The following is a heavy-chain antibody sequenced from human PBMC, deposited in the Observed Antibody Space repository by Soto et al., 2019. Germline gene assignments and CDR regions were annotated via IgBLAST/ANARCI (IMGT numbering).Heavy chain of an antibody. J-gene: IGHJ4*02. CDR2: ISYDGSNK. Sequence: GGSLRLSCAASGFTFSSYAMHWVRQAPGKGLEWVAVISYDGSNKYYADSVKGRFTISRDNSKNTLYLQMNSLRAEDTAVYYCARDDYYDSSGLDYWGQGTLVTAPQ. V-gene: IGHV3-30-3*01. D-gene: IGHD3-22*01. CDR1: GFTFSSYA. CDR3: ARDDYYDSSGLDY.